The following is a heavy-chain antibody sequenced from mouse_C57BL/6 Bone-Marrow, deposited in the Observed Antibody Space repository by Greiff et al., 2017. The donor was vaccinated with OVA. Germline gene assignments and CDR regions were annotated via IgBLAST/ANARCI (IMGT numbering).Heavy chain of an antibody. D-gene: IGHD2-4*01. J-gene: IGHJ1*03. Sequence: QVQLQQSGAELARPGASVKLSCKASGYTFTSYGISWVKQRTGQGLEWIGEIYPRSGNTYYNEKIKGKATLTADKSSSTAFLEIRRLPSDDDAVDFCARSGPNYYDYGYFDVWGTGTTVTVSS. V-gene: IGHV1-81*01. CDR1: GYTFTSYG. CDR3: ARSGPNYYDYGYFDV. CDR2: IYPRSGNT.